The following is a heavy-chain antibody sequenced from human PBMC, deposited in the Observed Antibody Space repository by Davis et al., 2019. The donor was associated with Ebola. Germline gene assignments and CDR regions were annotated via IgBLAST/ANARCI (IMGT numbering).Heavy chain of an antibody. D-gene: IGHD5-18*01. V-gene: IGHV1-2*06. Sequence: AASVKVSCKASGYTFTGYYLHWVRQAPGQGLEWVGRVNPQSGGTKYAQKFQGRVTMTRDTSISTAYMELRSLRSDDTAVYYCARDTGYSYGYHDAFDIWGQGTMVTVSS. CDR2: VNPQSGGT. CDR3: ARDTGYSYGYHDAFDI. CDR1: GYTFTGYY. J-gene: IGHJ3*02.